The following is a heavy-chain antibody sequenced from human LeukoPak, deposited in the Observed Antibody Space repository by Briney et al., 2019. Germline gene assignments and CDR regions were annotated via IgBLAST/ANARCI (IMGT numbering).Heavy chain of an antibody. D-gene: IGHD3-10*01. CDR2: IRYDGSNK. J-gene: IGHJ6*03. V-gene: IGHV3-30*02. CDR1: GFTFSSYG. CDR3: AKGMGYYGPGSYSNDYYYYMDV. Sequence: GGSLRLSCAASGFTFSSYGMHWVRQAPGKGLEWVAFIRYDGSNKYYADSVKGRFTISRDNSKNTLYLQMNSLRAEDTAVYYCAKGMGYYGPGSYSNDYYYYMDVWGKGTTVTVSS.